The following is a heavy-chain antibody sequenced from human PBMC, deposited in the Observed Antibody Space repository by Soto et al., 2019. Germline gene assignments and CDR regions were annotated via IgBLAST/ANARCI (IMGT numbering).Heavy chain of an antibody. D-gene: IGHD6-13*01. CDR2: IIPIFGTA. CDR1: GGTFSSYA. V-gene: IGHV1-69*13. Sequence: SVKVSCKASGGTFSSYAISWVRQAPGQGLEWMGGIIPIFGTANYAQKFQGRVTITADESTSTAYMELSSLRSEDTAVYYCARDLGIAAAGLDYYGMDVWGQGTTVTVSS. J-gene: IGHJ6*02. CDR3: ARDLGIAAAGLDYYGMDV.